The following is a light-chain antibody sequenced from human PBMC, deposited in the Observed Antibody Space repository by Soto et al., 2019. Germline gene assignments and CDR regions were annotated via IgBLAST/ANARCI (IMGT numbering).Light chain of an antibody. Sequence: QSALPQPPSASGSPGQSVTISCTGTSSDIGGYNFVSWYQQHPGKAPKLMIYDVSKRPSGVPDRFSGSKSGNTASLTVSGLQAEDEADYYCSSYAGINNLVFGGGTKLTVL. CDR3: SSYAGINNLV. J-gene: IGLJ2*01. V-gene: IGLV2-8*01. CDR1: SSDIGGYNF. CDR2: DVS.